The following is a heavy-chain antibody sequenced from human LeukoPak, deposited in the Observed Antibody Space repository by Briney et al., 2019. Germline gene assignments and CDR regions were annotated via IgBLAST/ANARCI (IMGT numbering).Heavy chain of an antibody. Sequence: GGSLRLSCAASGFTFRSYSMNWVRQAPGKGLEWVTSISYSGGYIYYADSLKGRITISRDNAKNSLYLQTNSLTAEDTAVYYCASYVDTALYYFDYWGQGTLVTVSS. CDR1: GFTFRSYS. V-gene: IGHV3-21*01. J-gene: IGHJ4*02. CDR3: ASYVDTALYYFDY. CDR2: ISYSGGYI. D-gene: IGHD5-18*01.